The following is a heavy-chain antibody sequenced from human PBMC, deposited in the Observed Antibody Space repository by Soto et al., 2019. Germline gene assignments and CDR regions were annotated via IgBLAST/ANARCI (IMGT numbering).Heavy chain of an antibody. J-gene: IGHJ5*02. V-gene: IGHV4-59*12. D-gene: IGHD3-3*01. CDR3: ARESAEVTIFGVVPNWFDP. Sequence: ETLSLTCTVSGSSISSYYWTWIRQPQGKGLEWIGEINHSGSTNYNPSLKSRVTISVDTSKNQFSLKLSSVTAADTAVYYCARESAEVTIFGVVPNWFDPWGQGTLVTVSS. CDR2: INHSGST. CDR1: GSSISSYY.